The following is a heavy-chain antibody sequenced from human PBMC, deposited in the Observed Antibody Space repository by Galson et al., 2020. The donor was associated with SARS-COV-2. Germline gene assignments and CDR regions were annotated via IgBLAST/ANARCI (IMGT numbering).Heavy chain of an antibody. CDR1: GFTFSSYA. Sequence: GGSLRLSCAASGFTFSSYAMSWVRQAPGKGLEWVSAISGSGGSTYYADSVKGRFTISRDNSKNTLYLQMNSLRAEDTALYYCAKDLFAIETTVTIDWFDPWGQGTLVTVSS. D-gene: IGHD4-17*01. V-gene: IGHV3-23*01. CDR3: AKDLFAIETTVTIDWFDP. CDR2: ISGSGGST. J-gene: IGHJ5*02.